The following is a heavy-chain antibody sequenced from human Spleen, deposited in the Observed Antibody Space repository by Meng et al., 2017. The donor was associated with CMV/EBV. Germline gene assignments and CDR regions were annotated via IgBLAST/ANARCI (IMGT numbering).Heavy chain of an antibody. V-gene: IGHV4-4*02. Sequence: SETLSLTCALSGGSISTNHWWSWVRQPPGKGLEWIGEVFHSGSTNYNPSLESRVTISVDTSKNQFSLKLSSVTAADTAVYYCARSLNSEYQLLKSVQSLYYFDYWGQGTLVTVSS. CDR3: ARSLNSEYQLLKSVQSLYYFDY. CDR1: GGSISTNHW. D-gene: IGHD2-2*01. CDR2: VFHSGST. J-gene: IGHJ4*02.